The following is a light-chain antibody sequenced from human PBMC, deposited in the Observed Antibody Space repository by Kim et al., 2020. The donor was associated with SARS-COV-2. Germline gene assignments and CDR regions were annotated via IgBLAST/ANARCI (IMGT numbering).Light chain of an antibody. CDR2: AAY. Sequence: ASVGDRVTITCRASEGIDNDLGWYQQKPGRAPKRLIYAAYTLQSGVPSRFSGSGSWTEFTLTISSLQPEDFATYYCLQHNSYPITFGGGTKVDIK. J-gene: IGKJ4*01. CDR3: LQHNSYPIT. V-gene: IGKV1-17*01. CDR1: EGIDND.